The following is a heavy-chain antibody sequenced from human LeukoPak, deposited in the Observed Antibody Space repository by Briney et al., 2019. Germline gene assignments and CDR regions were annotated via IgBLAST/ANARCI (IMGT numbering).Heavy chain of an antibody. Sequence: YPGGSLRLSCAASGFTFSSSAMSWVRQAPGKGLEWVSTFSFSGADTYYADSVKGRFTISRDNSKNTLYLQMNSLRAEDTAVYYCARSSSSWDAWGFDYWGQGTLVTVSS. CDR3: ARSSSSWDAWGFDY. D-gene: IGHD6-13*01. CDR1: GFTFSSSA. CDR2: FSFSGADT. J-gene: IGHJ4*02. V-gene: IGHV3-23*01.